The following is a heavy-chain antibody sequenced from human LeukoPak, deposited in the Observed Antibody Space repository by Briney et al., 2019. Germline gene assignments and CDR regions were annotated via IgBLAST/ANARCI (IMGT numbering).Heavy chain of an antibody. CDR3: ATDDYGAQDY. CDR2: ISGSGVST. CDR1: GFTFSSYA. D-gene: IGHD4-17*01. V-gene: IGHV3-23*01. J-gene: IGHJ4*02. Sequence: PGGSLRLSCAASGFTFSSYAMSWVRQAPGKGLEWVSGISGSGVSTYYADSVKGRFTISRDNSKNTLYLQMNSLRAEDTAVYYCATDDYGAQDYWGQGTLVTVSS.